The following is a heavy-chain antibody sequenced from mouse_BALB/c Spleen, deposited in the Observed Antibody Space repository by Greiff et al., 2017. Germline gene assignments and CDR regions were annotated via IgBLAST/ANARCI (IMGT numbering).Heavy chain of an antibody. CDR2: INPSNGGT. CDR3: TRDYYGSSSYYFDY. D-gene: IGHD1-1*01. CDR1: GYTFTSYY. Sequence: VQLQQPGAELVKPGASVKLSCKASGYTFTSYYMYWVKQRPGQGLEWIGGINPSNGGTNFNEKFKSKATLTVDKSSSTAYMQLSSLTSEDSAVYYCTRDYYGSSSYYFDYWGQGTTLTVSS. J-gene: IGHJ2*01. V-gene: IGHV1S81*02.